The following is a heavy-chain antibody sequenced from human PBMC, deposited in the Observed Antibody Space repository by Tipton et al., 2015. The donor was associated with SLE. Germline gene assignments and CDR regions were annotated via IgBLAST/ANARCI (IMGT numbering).Heavy chain of an antibody. D-gene: IGHD6-13*01. CDR3: ARGTSSSWRFDY. CDR2: ISSSSSYI. V-gene: IGHV3-21*03. Sequence: SLRLSCAASGFTFSSYSMNWVRQAPGKGLEWVSSISSSSSYIYYADSVKGRFTISRDNAKNSLYLQMNSLRAEDTAVYYCARGTSSSWRFDYWGQGTMVTVSS. CDR1: GFTFSSYS. J-gene: IGHJ4*03.